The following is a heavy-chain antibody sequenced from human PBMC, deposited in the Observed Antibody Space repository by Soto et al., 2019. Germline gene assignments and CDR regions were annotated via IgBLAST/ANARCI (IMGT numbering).Heavy chain of an antibody. CDR1: GFTFISYW. CDR3: ARSLSTVYGDY. V-gene: IGHV3-74*01. CDR2: ITSDGRST. Sequence: EVQLVESGGGLVKPGGSLRLSCAASGFTFISYWMHWFRQAPGKGLVWVSRITSDGRSTSHADSVKGRFTISRDNAKNTLYLQMDSLRAEDTAVYYCARSLSTVYGDYWGQGTLVTVSS. D-gene: IGHD2-8*01. J-gene: IGHJ4*02.